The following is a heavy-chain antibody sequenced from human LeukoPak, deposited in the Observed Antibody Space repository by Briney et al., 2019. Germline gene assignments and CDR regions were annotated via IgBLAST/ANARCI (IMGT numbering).Heavy chain of an antibody. CDR2: INPNSGGT. Sequence: ASVKVSCKASGYTFTGYYMHWVRQAPGQGLEWMGRINPNSGGTNYAQKFQGRVTMTRDTSISTAYMELSRLRSDDTAVYYCARDYSSSYYFDYWGQGTLVTVSS. CDR3: ARDYSSSYYFDY. J-gene: IGHJ4*02. CDR1: GYTFTGYY. V-gene: IGHV1-2*06. D-gene: IGHD6-6*01.